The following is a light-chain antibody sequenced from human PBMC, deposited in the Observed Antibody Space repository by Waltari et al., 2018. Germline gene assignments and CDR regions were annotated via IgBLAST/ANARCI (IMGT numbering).Light chain of an antibody. CDR1: RSDFGSYTL. Sequence: QSALTQPASVFGSPGQSITIPCTAARSDFGSYTLVSWYQHHPGKAPKVMIYEVTKRPSGVSDRFSGSRSGNTASLTISGLQPEDEADYYCCSYAGSGTLDVVFGGGTKLTVL. CDR2: EVT. J-gene: IGLJ2*01. CDR3: CSYAGSGTLDVV. V-gene: IGLV2-23*02.